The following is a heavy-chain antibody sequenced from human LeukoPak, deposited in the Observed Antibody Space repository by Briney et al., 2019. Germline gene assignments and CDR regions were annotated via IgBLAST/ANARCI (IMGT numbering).Heavy chain of an antibody. CDR1: GYTFTGYY. Sequence: ASVKVSCKASGYTFTGYYIHWVRQAPGQGLEWVGWINPNSGGANYAQNFQGRVTLTRDTSISTAYMELSRLTSDDTAVYYCARDVMWANFDYWGQGTLVTVSS. CDR2: INPNSGGA. V-gene: IGHV1-2*02. CDR3: ARDVMWANFDY. D-gene: IGHD1-26*01. J-gene: IGHJ4*02.